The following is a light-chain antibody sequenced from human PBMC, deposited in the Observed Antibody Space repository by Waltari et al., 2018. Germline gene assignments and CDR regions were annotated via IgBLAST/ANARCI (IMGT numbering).Light chain of an antibody. CDR2: DAS. CDR3: HQRSNWPLT. J-gene: IGKJ3*01. V-gene: IGKV3-11*01. Sequence: EVVLTQSPATLSFSPGDRATLSCRASQSVTTDLAWYQQRRGQAPRLLIYDASARATGIPARFSGSGSGTDFTLTISGLEPEDFAVYYCHQRSNWPLTFGPGTKVDFK. CDR1: QSVTTD.